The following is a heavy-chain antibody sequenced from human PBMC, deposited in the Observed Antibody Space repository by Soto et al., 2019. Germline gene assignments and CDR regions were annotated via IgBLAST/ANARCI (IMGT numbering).Heavy chain of an antibody. CDR1: SGPTSSHN. Sequence: QVQLQQSGPGLVKPSETLSLTCSVSSGPTSSHNWGWIRQTPGRGLEWIGYVYSTGGTSYNPSLNSRVTISADTSTNHISLTLTSVTAADTAVSYCVRQGIGNLHGLVDVWGQGTTVRVSS. V-gene: IGHV4-59*08. CDR3: VRQGIGNLHGLVDV. D-gene: IGHD1-1*01. CDR2: VYSTGGT. J-gene: IGHJ6*02.